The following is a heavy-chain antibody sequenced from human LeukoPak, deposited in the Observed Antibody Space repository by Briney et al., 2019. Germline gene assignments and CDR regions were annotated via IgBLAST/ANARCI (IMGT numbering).Heavy chain of an antibody. CDR3: ARVVLRYDFWSGYYPPYFDY. CDR1: GFTFSSYG. J-gene: IGHJ4*02. Sequence: PGGSLRLSCAASGFTFSSYGMHWVRQAPGKGLEWVAFIRYDGSNKYYADSVKGRFTISRDNSKNTLYLQMNSLRAEDTAVYYCARVVLRYDFWSGYYPPYFDYWGQGTLVTVSS. V-gene: IGHV3-30*02. CDR2: IRYDGSNK. D-gene: IGHD3-3*01.